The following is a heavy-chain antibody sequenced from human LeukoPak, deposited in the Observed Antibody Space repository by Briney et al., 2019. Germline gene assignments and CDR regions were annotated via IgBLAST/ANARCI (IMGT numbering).Heavy chain of an antibody. D-gene: IGHD5/OR15-5a*01. J-gene: IGHJ4*02. CDR2: IKQDGSEK. CDR1: GFTFTNYW. CDR3: ARDVYESGTPFDS. V-gene: IGHV3-7*01. Sequence: PGGSLRLSCAASGFTFTNYWMGWVRQAPGKGLEWVANIKQDGSEKYYVDSVKGRFTISRDNAKNSLYLQMNSLRAEDTAVYYCARDVYESGTPFDSWGQGTLVTVSS.